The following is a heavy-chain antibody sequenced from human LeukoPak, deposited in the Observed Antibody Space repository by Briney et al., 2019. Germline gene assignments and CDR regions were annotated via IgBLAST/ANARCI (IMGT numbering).Heavy chain of an antibody. Sequence: SETLSLTCTVSGGSISPYFWSWIRQSPGKGLEWIGWIHYSGSTNYNPSLKSRVTISVDTSKNQFSLKLSSVTAADTAVYYCARAQWELAAFDIWGQGTMVTVSS. V-gene: IGHV4-59*01. J-gene: IGHJ3*02. CDR1: GGSISPYF. CDR3: ARAQWELAAFDI. D-gene: IGHD1-26*01. CDR2: IHYSGST.